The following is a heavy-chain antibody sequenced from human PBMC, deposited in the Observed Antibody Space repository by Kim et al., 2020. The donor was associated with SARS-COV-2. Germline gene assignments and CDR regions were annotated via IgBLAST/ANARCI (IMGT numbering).Heavy chain of an antibody. Sequence: ASVKVSCKASGYTFTSYYMHWVRQAPGQGLEWMGIINPSGGSTSYAQKFQGRVTMTRDTSTSTVYMELSSLRSEDTAVYYCAREGDYSNYARPGYFDYWGQGTLVTVSS. D-gene: IGHD4-4*01. CDR3: AREGDYSNYARPGYFDY. V-gene: IGHV1-46*01. CDR1: GYTFTSYY. J-gene: IGHJ4*02. CDR2: INPSGGST.